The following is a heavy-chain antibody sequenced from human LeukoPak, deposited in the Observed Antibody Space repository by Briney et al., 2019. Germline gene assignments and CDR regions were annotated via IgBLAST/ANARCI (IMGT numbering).Heavy chain of an antibody. J-gene: IGHJ4*02. CDR2: NYHSGST. CDR1: GGSVGSGSHY. Sequence: SETLSLTCTVSGGSVGSGSHYWSWIRQHPGRGLEWIGYNYHSGSTFYNPSLKSRLTMSVDTSKNQFSMTLSSVTAADTALYYCARAGIYFGSGSYYYSFDSWGQGTLVTVSS. CDR3: ARAGIYFGSGSYYYSFDS. D-gene: IGHD3-10*01. V-gene: IGHV4-31*03.